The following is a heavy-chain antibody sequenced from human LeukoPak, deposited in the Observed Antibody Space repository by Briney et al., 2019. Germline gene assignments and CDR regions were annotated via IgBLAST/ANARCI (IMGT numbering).Heavy chain of an antibody. D-gene: IGHD2-2*01. J-gene: IGHJ4*02. V-gene: IGHV3-21*04. CDR3: THGSMYQIDY. Sequence: GGSLRLFCAPSGFTLSSQSMHWVRQAPGKALEWVSSISSSSSYIYYADSVKGRFTISRDNAKNSLYLQMNSPRAEDTAVYYCTHGSMYQIDYWGQGTLVTVSS. CDR2: ISSSSSYI. CDR1: GFTLSSQS.